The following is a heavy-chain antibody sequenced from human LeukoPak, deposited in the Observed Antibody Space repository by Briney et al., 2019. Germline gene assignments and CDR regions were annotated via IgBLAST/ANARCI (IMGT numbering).Heavy chain of an antibody. J-gene: IGHJ3*02. V-gene: IGHV1-3*01. CDR1: GHTFTSYA. CDR2: INAGNGNT. Sequence: ASVTVSCRASGHTFTSYAMHWVRQAPGQRLEWMGWINAGNGNTKYSQKFQGRVTITRDTSASTAYMELSSLRSEDTAVYYCAREAPFPLDAFDIWGQGTMVTVSS. D-gene: IGHD3-3*02. CDR3: AREAPFPLDAFDI.